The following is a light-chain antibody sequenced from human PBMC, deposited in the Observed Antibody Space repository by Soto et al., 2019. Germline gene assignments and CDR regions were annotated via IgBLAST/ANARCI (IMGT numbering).Light chain of an antibody. CDR2: GAS. CDR3: QQYGSSPWT. CDR1: QSVSSNY. J-gene: IGKJ1*01. V-gene: IGKV3-20*01. Sequence: EIVLTQSPGTLSLSPGERATLSCRASQSVSSNYLAWYQQKPGQAPRPIIYGASSRATGIPDRFSGSGAGTDFTLTISRLEPEDFAVYYCQQYGSSPWTFSQGTKVEIK.